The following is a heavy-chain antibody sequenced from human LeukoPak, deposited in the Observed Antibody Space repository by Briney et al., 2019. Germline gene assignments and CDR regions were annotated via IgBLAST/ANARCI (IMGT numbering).Heavy chain of an antibody. J-gene: IGHJ5*02. D-gene: IGHD6-13*01. CDR3: ARPGGEMYSSSWYYSNWFDP. Sequence: GASVKVSCKASGYTFTGYYMHWVRQAPGQGLEWMGWINPNSGGTNYAQKFQGRVTMTRDTSISTAYMELSRLRSDDTAVYYCARPGGEMYSSSWYYSNWFDPWGQGTLVTVSS. CDR1: GYTFTGYY. V-gene: IGHV1-2*02. CDR2: INPNSGGT.